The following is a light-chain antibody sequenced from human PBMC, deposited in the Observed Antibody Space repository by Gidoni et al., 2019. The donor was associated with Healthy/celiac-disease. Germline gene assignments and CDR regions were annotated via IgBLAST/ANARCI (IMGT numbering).Light chain of an antibody. CDR3: QVWDSSTGV. J-gene: IGLJ2*01. Sequence: SYELTQPLSVSVALGQTARITGGGNNIGSKNVHWYQQKPGQAPVLVIYRASNRPSGIPERFSGSNSGNTATLTISRAQAGDEADYYCQVWDSSTGVFGGGTKLTVL. V-gene: IGLV3-9*01. CDR1: NIGSKN. CDR2: RAS.